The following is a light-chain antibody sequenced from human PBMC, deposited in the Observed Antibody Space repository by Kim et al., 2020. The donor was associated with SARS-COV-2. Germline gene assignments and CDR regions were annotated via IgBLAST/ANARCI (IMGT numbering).Light chain of an antibody. Sequence: SPGERATRSCRASQSVSSSYLAWYQQKPGQAPRLFIYGASSRATGIPDRFSGSGSGTDFTLTISRLEPEDLAVYYCQQYGRSPWTFGQGTKVDIK. V-gene: IGKV3-20*01. J-gene: IGKJ1*01. CDR3: QQYGRSPWT. CDR1: QSVSSSY. CDR2: GAS.